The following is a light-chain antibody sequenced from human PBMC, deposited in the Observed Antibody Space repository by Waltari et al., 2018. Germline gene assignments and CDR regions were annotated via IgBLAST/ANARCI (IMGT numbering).Light chain of an antibody. CDR3: CSYAGSAISV. CDR1: SSDVGSYNL. V-gene: IGLV2-23*02. J-gene: IGLJ3*02. CDR2: DVN. Sequence: QSALTQTATVSGSPGQSITISCTGTSSDVGSYNLVSWYQQHPGKAPTLIIYDVNKRPSGVSNRFSGSKSGHTASLPISGLQAADEADYYCCSYAGSAISVFGGGTRLTVL.